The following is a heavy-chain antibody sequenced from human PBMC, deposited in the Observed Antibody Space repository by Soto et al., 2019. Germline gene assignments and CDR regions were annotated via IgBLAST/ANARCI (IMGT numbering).Heavy chain of an antibody. CDR3: AKILSTVTAYYYGMDA. D-gene: IGHD4-17*01. CDR2: ISGSGDKT. CDR1: GFSFSTYP. Sequence: GGSLRLSCAASGFSFSTYPMVWVRQAPGKRLEAVSSISGSGDKTYYKDSVKGRFTISRDNSKNTVDLQMNSLRPEDTAVYYCAKILSTVTAYYYGMDAWGQGTTVTVSS. V-gene: IGHV3-23*01. J-gene: IGHJ6*02.